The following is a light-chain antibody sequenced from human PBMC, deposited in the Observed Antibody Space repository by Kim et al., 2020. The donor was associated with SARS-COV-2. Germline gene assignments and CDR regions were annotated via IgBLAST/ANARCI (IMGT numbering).Light chain of an antibody. CDR2: GAS. CDR1: QSVNSN. CDR3: QQYNNWPPYT. Sequence: VAPGERATLSCRASQSVNSNLAWYQQKPGQAPRLLIYGASTRATGIPARFSGRGSGTEFTLTISSLQSEDFAVYYCQQYNNWPPYTFGQGTKLEI. V-gene: IGKV3-15*01. J-gene: IGKJ2*01.